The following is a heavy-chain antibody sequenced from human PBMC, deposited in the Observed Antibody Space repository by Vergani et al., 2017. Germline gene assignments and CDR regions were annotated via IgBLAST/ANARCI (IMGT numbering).Heavy chain of an antibody. Sequence: DVQLVESGGGLVQPGGSLRLSCTGSEFIVGTYWMTWVRQAPRKGLEWVASIKQNGSKKQYVDSVKGRFTISRDNVRNLVFLEMHDLRVADTAVYYCARELVAGTKEIDYWGQGTMVTVSS. CDR2: IKQNGSKK. CDR3: ARELVAGTKEIDY. D-gene: IGHD6-19*01. J-gene: IGHJ4*02. CDR1: EFIVGTYW. V-gene: IGHV3-7*01.